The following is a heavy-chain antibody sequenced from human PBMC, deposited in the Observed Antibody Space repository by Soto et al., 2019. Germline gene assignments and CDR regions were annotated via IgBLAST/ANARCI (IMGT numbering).Heavy chain of an antibody. D-gene: IGHD2-15*01. CDR3: AKNPPLGYCSGGSCYPGGGAY. V-gene: IGHV3-23*01. J-gene: IGHJ4*02. CDR1: GFTFSSYA. Sequence: GGSLRLSCAASGFTFSSYAMTWVRQAPGKGLEWVSAVSGNQGSTYYADSVKARFTVSRDNSKNTLYLQMNSLRAEDTAVYYCAKNPPLGYCSGGSCYPGGGAYWGQGTLVTVSS. CDR2: VSGNQGST.